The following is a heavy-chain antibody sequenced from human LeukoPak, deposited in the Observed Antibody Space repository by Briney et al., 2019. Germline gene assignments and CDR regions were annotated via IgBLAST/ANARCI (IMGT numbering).Heavy chain of an antibody. V-gene: IGHV1-8*03. D-gene: IGHD2-2*01. CDR3: ARSCSSTSCPGGDAFDI. CDR2: MNPNSGNT. CDR1: GYTFTSYD. J-gene: IGHJ3*02. Sequence: GASVKVSCKASGYTFTSYDINWVQQATGQGLEWMGWMNPNSGNTGYAQKFQGRVTITRNTSISTAYMELSSLRSEDTAVYYCARSCSSTSCPGGDAFDIWGQGTMVTVSS.